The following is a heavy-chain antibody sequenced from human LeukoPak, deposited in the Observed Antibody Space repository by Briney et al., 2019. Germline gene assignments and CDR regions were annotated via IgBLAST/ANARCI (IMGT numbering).Heavy chain of an antibody. D-gene: IGHD3-10*01. J-gene: IGHJ6*03. V-gene: IGHV3-23*01. CDR3: AKDGSGGNYFFYFYIDV. CDR2: VSASGHYT. Sequence: GGSLRLSCEASGFTFSNPAMGWVRQAPGKGLEWVSGVSASGHYTYYADSAKGRFTISRDNSKNTLYLQMNSLRAEDTALYYCAKDGSGGNYFFYFYIDVWGKGTTVTV. CDR1: GFTFSNPA.